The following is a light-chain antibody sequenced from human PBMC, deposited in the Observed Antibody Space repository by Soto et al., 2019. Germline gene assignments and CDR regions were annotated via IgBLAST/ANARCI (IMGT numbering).Light chain of an antibody. J-gene: IGLJ2*01. CDR2: LNSDGSH. CDR3: QTWGSGPVV. Sequence: QLVLTQSPSASASLGASVKLTCTLSSGHRSYAIAWHQQQPEKGPRYLMKLNSDGSHSKGDGIPDRFSGSSSGAERYLSISSLQSEDEADYYCQTWGSGPVVFGGGTKVTVL. CDR1: SGHRSYA. V-gene: IGLV4-69*01.